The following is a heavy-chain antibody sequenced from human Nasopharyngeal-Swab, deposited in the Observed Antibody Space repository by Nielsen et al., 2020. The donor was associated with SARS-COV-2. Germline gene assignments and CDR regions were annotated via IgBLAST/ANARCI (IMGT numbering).Heavy chain of an antibody. CDR2: ISSSSSTI. D-gene: IGHD3-10*01. CDR3: AKDIGGSGSYRFRMYYYGMDV. CDR1: GFTFSSYS. J-gene: IGHJ6*02. V-gene: IGHV3-48*01. Sequence: GESLKISCAASGFTFSSYSMNWVRQAPGKGLEWVSYISSSSSTIYYADSVKGRFTISRDNAKNSLYLQMNSLRAEDTALYYCAKDIGGSGSYRFRMYYYGMDVWGQGTTVTVSS.